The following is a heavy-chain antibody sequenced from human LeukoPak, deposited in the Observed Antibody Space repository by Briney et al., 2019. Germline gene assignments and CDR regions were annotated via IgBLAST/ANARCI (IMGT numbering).Heavy chain of an antibody. CDR3: ARGRGYYGSGSYYLFDY. Sequence: ASVGVSCKASGYSLSDNYLHWVRQAPGQRLEWMAWINPRNGETKFAPRFQGRVTLTRDTSITTAYMELSRLRPDDTAVYYCARGRGYYGSGSYYLFDYWGQGTLVTVSS. D-gene: IGHD3-10*01. V-gene: IGHV1-2*02. CDR1: GYSLSDNY. CDR2: INPRNGET. J-gene: IGHJ4*02.